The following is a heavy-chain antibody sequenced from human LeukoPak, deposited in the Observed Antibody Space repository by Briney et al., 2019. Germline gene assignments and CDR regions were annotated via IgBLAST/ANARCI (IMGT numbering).Heavy chain of an antibody. CDR3: ARVTMVPAAITDY. CDR1: GYTFTSYY. J-gene: IGHJ4*02. Sequence: ASVKVSCKASGYTFTSYYMHWVRQAPGQGLEWMGWINPNSGGTNYAQKFQGRVTMTRDTSISTAYMELSRLRSDDTAVYYCARVTMVPAAITDYWGQGTLVTVSS. D-gene: IGHD2-2*01. CDR2: INPNSGGT. V-gene: IGHV1-2*02.